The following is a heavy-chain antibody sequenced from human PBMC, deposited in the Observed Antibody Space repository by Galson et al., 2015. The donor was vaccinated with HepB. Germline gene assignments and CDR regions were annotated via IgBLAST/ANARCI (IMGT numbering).Heavy chain of an antibody. Sequence: SLRLSCAASGFAFSSYAMSWVRQAPGKGLEWVSTISGTGGSTYYADSVKGRFTISRDNSKNTLYLQMNSLRAEDTALYYCATTAFWGSYRDFWGQGTLVTVSS. V-gene: IGHV3-23*01. D-gene: IGHD3-16*02. CDR2: ISGTGGST. CDR1: GFAFSSYA. CDR3: ATTAFWGSYRDF. J-gene: IGHJ4*02.